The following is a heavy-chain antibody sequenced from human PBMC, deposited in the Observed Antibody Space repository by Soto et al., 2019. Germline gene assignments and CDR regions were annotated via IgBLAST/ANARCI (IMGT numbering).Heavy chain of an antibody. CDR1: GGSISSYY. D-gene: IGHD6-13*01. V-gene: IGHV4-4*07. Sequence: QVQLQESGPGLVKPSETLSLTCTVSGGSISSYYWSWIRQPAGKGLEWIGRIYTSGSTNYNPSLEGRVTMSVDPSRNQFSLKLSSVTAADTAVYCCAIEFIAAAVINWFDPWGQGTLVTVSS. CDR3: AIEFIAAAVINWFDP. CDR2: IYTSGST. J-gene: IGHJ5*02.